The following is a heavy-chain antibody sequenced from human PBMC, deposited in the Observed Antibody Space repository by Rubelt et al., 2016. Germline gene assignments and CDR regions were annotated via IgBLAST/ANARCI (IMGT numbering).Heavy chain of an antibody. CDR2: VYYSGST. CDR3: ARGLFPGIAGLCC. D-gene: IGHD6-13*01. V-gene: IGHV4-39*02. J-gene: IGHJ4*02. Sequence: GKGLEWIGNVYYSGSTNYNPSLKSRVTISVDTSKNHFSLKLSSVTAADTAVYYCARGLFPGIAGLCCWGQGTLVTVSS.